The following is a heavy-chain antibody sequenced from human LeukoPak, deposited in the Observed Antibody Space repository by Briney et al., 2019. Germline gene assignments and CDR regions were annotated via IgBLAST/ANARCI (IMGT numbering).Heavy chain of an antibody. V-gene: IGHV4-4*07. CDR1: GVSISIYY. D-gene: IGHD4-17*01. CDR2: IYTSGST. CDR3: ATQRVYGDYWGFDY. J-gene: IGHJ4*02. Sequence: SETLSLTCTVSGVSISIYYWSWIRQPAGKGLEWIGRIYTSGSTNYNPSLKSRVTMSVDKSKNQFSLKLSSVTAADTAVYYCATQRVYGDYWGFDYWGQGTLVTVPS.